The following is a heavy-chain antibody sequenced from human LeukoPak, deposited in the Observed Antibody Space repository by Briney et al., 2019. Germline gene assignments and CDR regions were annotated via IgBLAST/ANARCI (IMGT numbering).Heavy chain of an antibody. J-gene: IGHJ4*02. V-gene: IGHV3-23*01. Sequence: AGGSLRLSCVAPGFTFSNYAMSWVRQAPGKGLEWVSAIPGSGTNRYYADSLKGRFTTSRDNSKNTVFLQMNSLRHEDTAIYYCVIWGDYDVLTGYYVPDYWGQGTLVTVAS. D-gene: IGHD3-9*01. CDR3: VIWGDYDVLTGYYVPDY. CDR2: IPGSGTNR. CDR1: GFTFSNYA.